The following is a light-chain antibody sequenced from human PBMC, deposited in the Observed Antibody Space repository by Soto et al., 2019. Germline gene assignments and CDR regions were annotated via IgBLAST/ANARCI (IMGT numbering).Light chain of an antibody. V-gene: IGLV3-1*01. CDR3: QAWDSSTVV. CDR1: KLGDKY. J-gene: IGLJ2*01. Sequence: SSELTQPPSVSVSPGQTASITCSGDKLGDKYACWYQQRPGQPPVLVIYQNTKRPSGIPDRFSGSNSGNTATLTISGTQAMDEADYYCQAWDSSTVVFGGGTKLTVL. CDR2: QNT.